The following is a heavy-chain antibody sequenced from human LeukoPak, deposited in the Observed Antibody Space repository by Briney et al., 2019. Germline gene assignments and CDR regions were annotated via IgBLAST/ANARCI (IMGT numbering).Heavy chain of an antibody. V-gene: IGHV3-23*01. D-gene: IGHD3-22*01. J-gene: IGHJ4*02. CDR2: ISGTGANT. CDR1: GITFTSYA. Sequence: GGSLRLSCAASGITFTSYAMSWVRQAPGKGLEWVSGISGTGANTYYGDSVKGRFTISRDNSKNTLYLQMNSLRAEDTAVYYCARDGPSHYYDSSGYYFDYWGQGTLVTVSS. CDR3: ARDGPSHYYDSSGYYFDY.